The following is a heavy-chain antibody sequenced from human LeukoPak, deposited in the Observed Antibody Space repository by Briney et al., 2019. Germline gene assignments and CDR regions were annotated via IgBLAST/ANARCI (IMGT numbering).Heavy chain of an antibody. CDR1: GFTFSTYA. D-gene: IGHD1-26*01. V-gene: IGHV3-21*04. CDR2: ISSSSSYI. CDR3: ARIKSGMDY. J-gene: IGHJ4*02. Sequence: NPGGSLRLSCAASGFTFSTYAMSWVRQAPGKGLEWVSSISSSSSYIYYADSVKGRFTISRDNSKNTLHLHMSSPEIEDTAVYYCARIKSGMDYWGQGTLVTVSS.